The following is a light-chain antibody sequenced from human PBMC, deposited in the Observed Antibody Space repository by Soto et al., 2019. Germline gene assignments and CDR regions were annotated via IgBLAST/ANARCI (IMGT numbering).Light chain of an antibody. CDR3: SSHTSSSTVV. Sequence: QSALTQSASVSGSPGQSITISCTGTSSDVGGYNYVSWYQQHPGKAPKLMIYEVSNRPSGVSNRFSGSKSGNTASLTISGLQAEDEADYYCSSHTSSSTVVFGGGTKLTVL. CDR1: SSDVGGYNY. V-gene: IGLV2-14*01. J-gene: IGLJ2*01. CDR2: EVS.